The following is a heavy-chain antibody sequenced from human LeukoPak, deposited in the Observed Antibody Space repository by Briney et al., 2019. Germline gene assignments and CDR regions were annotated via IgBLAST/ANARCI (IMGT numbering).Heavy chain of an antibody. CDR3: AREVRSSWHWFDP. CDR1: GGSISSSSYY. CDR2: IYYSGST. D-gene: IGHD6-13*01. J-gene: IGHJ5*02. V-gene: IGHV4-39*07. Sequence: SETLSLTCTVSGGSISSSSYYWGWIRQPPGKGLEWIGSIYYSGSTYYNPSLKSRITISVETSKNKFSLKLSSVTAADTAVYYCAREVRSSWHWFDPWGQGTLVTVSS.